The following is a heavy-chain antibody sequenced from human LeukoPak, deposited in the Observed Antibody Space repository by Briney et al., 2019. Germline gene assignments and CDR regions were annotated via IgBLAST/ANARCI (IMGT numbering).Heavy chain of an antibody. V-gene: IGHV1-69*05. J-gene: IGHJ5*02. CDR2: IIPIFGTA. Sequence: SVKVFCKASGGTFSSYAISWVRQAPGQGLEWMGGIIPIFGTANYAQKFQGRVTITTDESTSTAYMELSSLRSEDTAVYYCARSRVVVVPAAISTSWFDPWGQGTLVTVSS. CDR3: ARSRVVVVPAAISTSWFDP. CDR1: GGTFSSYA. D-gene: IGHD2-2*02.